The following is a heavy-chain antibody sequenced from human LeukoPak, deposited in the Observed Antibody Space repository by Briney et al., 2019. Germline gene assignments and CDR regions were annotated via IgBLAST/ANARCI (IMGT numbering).Heavy chain of an antibody. Sequence: GGSLRLSCAASGFTFSSYAMSWVRQAPGKGLEWVSAISGSGDSTYYGDSVKGRFTISRDNSKNTLYLQMNSLRAEDTAVYYCARRGYYYDTSGYWTDYYGMDVWGQGTTVTVSS. D-gene: IGHD3-22*01. J-gene: IGHJ6*02. CDR1: GFTFSSYA. CDR2: ISGSGDST. V-gene: IGHV3-23*01. CDR3: ARRGYYYDTSGYWTDYYGMDV.